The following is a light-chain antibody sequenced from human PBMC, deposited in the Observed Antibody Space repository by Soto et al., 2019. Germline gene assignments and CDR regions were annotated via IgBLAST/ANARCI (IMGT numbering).Light chain of an antibody. CDR1: SSDVGAYDY. V-gene: IGLV2-14*01. CDR3: SSYTSTSTYV. CDR2: DVI. J-gene: IGLJ1*01. Sequence: QSVLTQPPSASGSPGQSVTISCTGTSSDVGAYDYASWYQQHPGKAPKLIIQDVINRPSGVSDRFSGSKSGNTASLSISGLQAEDEADYYCSSYTSTSTYVFGSGTKVTVL.